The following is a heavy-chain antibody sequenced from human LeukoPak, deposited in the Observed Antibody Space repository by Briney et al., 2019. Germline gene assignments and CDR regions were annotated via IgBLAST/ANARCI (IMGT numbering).Heavy chain of an antibody. V-gene: IGHV4-39*07. D-gene: IGHD6-19*01. CDR1: SGSINIQNNY. CDR2: IYYSGTT. Sequence: SETLSLTCTVSSGSINIQNNYCSWVRQAPGQGLEWIGSIYYSGTTYYSPSLKSRLTISVDTSKNQFSLNLSSVNVADTAVYYCARGYSSGWQYYFDYWGQGTLVTVSS. J-gene: IGHJ4*02. CDR3: ARGYSSGWQYYFDY.